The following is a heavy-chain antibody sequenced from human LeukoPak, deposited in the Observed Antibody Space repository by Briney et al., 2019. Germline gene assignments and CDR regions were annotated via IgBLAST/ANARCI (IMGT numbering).Heavy chain of an antibody. CDR2: IYPGDSDT. Sequence: GESLKISCKGSGYSFTSYWIGWVRQMPGKGLEWMGIIYPGDSDTRYSPSFQGQVTISADKSISTAYLRWSSLKASDTAMYYCAITSSSYYDILTGYYPRWGQGTLVTVSS. CDR1: GYSFTSYW. D-gene: IGHD3-9*01. V-gene: IGHV5-51*01. J-gene: IGHJ4*02. CDR3: AITSSSYYDILTGYYPR.